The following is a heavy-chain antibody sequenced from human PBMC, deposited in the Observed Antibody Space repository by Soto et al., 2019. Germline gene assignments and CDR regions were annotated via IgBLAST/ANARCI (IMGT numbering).Heavy chain of an antibody. D-gene: IGHD3-9*01. V-gene: IGHV3-21*01. Sequence: GSLRLSCAASGFTFSSYSMNWVRQAPGKGLEWVSSISSSSSYIYYADSVKGRFTISRDNAKNSLYLQMNSLRAEDTAVYYCARAGPLTGYSYYYYYGMDVWGQGTTVTVSS. CDR2: ISSSSSYI. CDR1: GFTFSSYS. J-gene: IGHJ6*02. CDR3: ARAGPLTGYSYYYYYGMDV.